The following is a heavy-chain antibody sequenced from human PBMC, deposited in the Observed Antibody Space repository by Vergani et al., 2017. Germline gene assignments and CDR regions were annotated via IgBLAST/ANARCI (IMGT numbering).Heavy chain of an antibody. J-gene: IGHJ5*02. CDR1: GFTFSSYA. V-gene: IGHV3-30-3*01. CDR3: ARGGQLGGPNWFDP. Sequence: QVQLVESGGGVVQPGRSLRLSCAASGFTFSSYAMHWVRQAPGKGLEWGAVISYDGSNKYYADSVKGRFTISRDNSKNTLYLQMNSLRAEDTAVYYCARGGQLGGPNWFDPWGQGTLVTVSS. CDR2: ISYDGSNK. D-gene: IGHD6-13*01.